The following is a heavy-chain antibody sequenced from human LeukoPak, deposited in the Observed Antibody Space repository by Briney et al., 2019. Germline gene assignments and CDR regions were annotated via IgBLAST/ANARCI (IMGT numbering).Heavy chain of an antibody. CDR3: ARHGRYCSGGSCYIVFDY. J-gene: IGHJ4*02. CDR2: INQSGST. Sequence: SETLSLTCAVYGKSFNGYYWSWIRQPPGKGLEWLGEINQSGSTNYNPSLKSRVTISVDTSKNQFSLKLSSVTAADTAVYYCARHGRYCSGGSCYIVFDYWGQGTLVTVSS. V-gene: IGHV4-34*01. CDR1: GKSFNGYY. D-gene: IGHD2-15*01.